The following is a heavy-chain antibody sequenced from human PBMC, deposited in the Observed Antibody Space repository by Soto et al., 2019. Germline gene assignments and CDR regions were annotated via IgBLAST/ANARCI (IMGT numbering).Heavy chain of an antibody. V-gene: IGHV4-31*03. J-gene: IGHJ5*02. CDR2: IYYSGST. CDR1: GGSISSGGYY. CDR3: ARGSYYDSSGYYGP. D-gene: IGHD3-22*01. Sequence: QVQLQESGPGLVKPSQTLSLTCTVSGGSISSGGYYWSWIRQHPGKGLEWIGYIYYSGSTYYNPSLKSRVTIAVDTSKDQFSLKLSSVTAADTAVYYCARGSYYDSSGYYGPWGQGTLVTVSS.